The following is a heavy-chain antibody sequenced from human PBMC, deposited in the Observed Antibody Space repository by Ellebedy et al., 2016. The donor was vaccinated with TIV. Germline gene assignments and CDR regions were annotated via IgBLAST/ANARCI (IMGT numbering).Heavy chain of an antibody. CDR1: GSSISSGYY. J-gene: IGHJ5*02. D-gene: IGHD5-24*01. CDR2: MYHSGRT. CDR3: ASGRWLPLPGS. V-gene: IGHV4-38-2*01. Sequence: MPSETLSLTCSVSGSSISSGYYWGWIRQPPGRGLEWIGSMYHSGRTYFSPSLKSRVTMSVDTSTNQFSLRLSSVTAADTAVYYCASGRWLPLPGSWGQGTLVTVSS.